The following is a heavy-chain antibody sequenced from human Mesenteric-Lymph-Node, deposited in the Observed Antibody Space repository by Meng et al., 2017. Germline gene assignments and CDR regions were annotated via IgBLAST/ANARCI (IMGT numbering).Heavy chain of an antibody. J-gene: IGHJ6*02. D-gene: IGHD3-22*01. Sequence: GESLKISCAASGFTFSSYAMHWVRQAPGKGLEWVAVISYDGSNKYYADSVKGRFTISRDNSKNTLYLQMNSLRAEDTAVYYCTKDHWGLNYDSSGYSTGWGQGTTVTVSS. CDR3: TKDHWGLNYDSSGYSTG. CDR2: ISYDGSNK. V-gene: IGHV3-30*04. CDR1: GFTFSSYA.